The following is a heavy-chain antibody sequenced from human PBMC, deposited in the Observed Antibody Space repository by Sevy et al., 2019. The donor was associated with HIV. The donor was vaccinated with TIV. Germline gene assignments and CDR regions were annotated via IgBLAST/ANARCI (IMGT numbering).Heavy chain of an antibody. CDR3: ARARTKYNWNYWDAFDI. Sequence: GGSLRLSCAASGFTFSSYWMSWVRQAPGKGLEWVANIKQDGSEKYYVDSVKGRFTISRDNAKNSLYLQMNSLGAEDTAVYYCARARTKYNWNYWDAFDIWGQGTMVTVSS. CDR2: IKQDGSEK. D-gene: IGHD1-7*01. J-gene: IGHJ3*02. V-gene: IGHV3-7*01. CDR1: GFTFSSYW.